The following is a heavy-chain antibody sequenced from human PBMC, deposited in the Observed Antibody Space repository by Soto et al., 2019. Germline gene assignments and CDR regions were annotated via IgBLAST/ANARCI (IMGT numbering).Heavy chain of an antibody. CDR1: GFSLSTSGMC. V-gene: IGHV2-70*01. CDR3: ARLIAGIAAAGTRTTYNWFDP. CDR2: IDWDDDK. D-gene: IGHD6-13*01. J-gene: IGHJ5*02. Sequence: SGPTLVNPTQTLTLTCTFSGFSLSTSGMCVSWIRQPPGKALEWLALIDWDDDKYYSTSLKTRLTISKDTSKNQVVLTMTNMDPVDTDTYYCARLIAGIAAAGTRTTYNWFDPWGQGTLVTVSS.